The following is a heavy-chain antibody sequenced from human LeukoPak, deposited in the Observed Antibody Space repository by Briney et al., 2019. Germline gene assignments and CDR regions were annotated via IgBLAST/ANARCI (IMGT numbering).Heavy chain of an antibody. CDR3: ARDYTATGAMDV. D-gene: IGHD2-21*02. Sequence: GGSLRLSCAASRFALSAYWMNWVRQAPGKGLQWLANIKQDGTVQHYVDSVKGRFTISRDNAKNSLFLQMNSLRAEDTALYYCARDYTATGAMDVWGQGTTVTVS. J-gene: IGHJ6*02. V-gene: IGHV3-7*01. CDR2: IKQDGTVQ. CDR1: RFALSAYW.